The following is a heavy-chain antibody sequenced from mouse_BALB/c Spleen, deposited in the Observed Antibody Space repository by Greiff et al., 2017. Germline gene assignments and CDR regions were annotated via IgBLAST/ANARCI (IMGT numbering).Heavy chain of an antibody. V-gene: IGHV3-2*02. D-gene: IGHD1-1*01. CDR3: ARSEAYGRAY. J-gene: IGHJ3*01. CDR2: ISYSGST. CDR1: GYSITSDYA. Sequence: EVQGVESGPGLVKPSQSLSLTCTVTGYSITSDYAWNWIRQFPGNKLEWMGYISYSGSTSYNPSLKSRISITRDTSKNQFFLQLNSVTTEDTATYYCARSEAYGRAYWGQGTLVTVSA.